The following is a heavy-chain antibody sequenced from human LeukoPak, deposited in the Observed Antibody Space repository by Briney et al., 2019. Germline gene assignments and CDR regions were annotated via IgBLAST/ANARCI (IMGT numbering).Heavy chain of an antibody. J-gene: IGHJ4*02. V-gene: IGHV3-9*01. CDR3: AKGAAAGIRGYFDY. CDR2: ISYNRDGI. Sequence: PGGSLRLSCVASGFTFDDYAMHWVRRAPGKGLEWVSGISYNRDGIGYADSVKGRFTVSRDNAKNSLYLQMNSLRSEDTALYYCAKGAAAGIRGYFDYWGQGILVTVSS. D-gene: IGHD6-25*01. CDR1: GFTFDDYA.